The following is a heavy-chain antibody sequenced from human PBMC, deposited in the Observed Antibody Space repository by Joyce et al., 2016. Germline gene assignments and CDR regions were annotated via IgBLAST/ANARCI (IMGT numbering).Heavy chain of an antibody. V-gene: IGHV1-69*01. CDR1: GGTFSRIA. J-gene: IGHJ6*02. D-gene: IGHD2-2*01. Sequence: QVQLVQSGAEVKKPGSSVRVSCKASGGTFSRIAFSWVRQAPGQGLEWMGGIIPLFGIAKNAQKCQGRVTISADESTGTAYMELSSLRSEDTAVYYCAVVVPAAMTFYYYGVDIWGQGTTVTVSS. CDR2: IIPLFGIA. CDR3: AVVVPAAMTFYYYGVDI.